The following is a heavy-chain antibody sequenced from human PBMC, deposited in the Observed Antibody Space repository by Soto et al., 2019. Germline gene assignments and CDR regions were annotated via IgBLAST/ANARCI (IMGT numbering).Heavy chain of an antibody. CDR3: ARAATVVTHDAFDI. Sequence: ASVKVSCKASGYTFTGYYMHWVRQAPGQGLEWMGWINPNSGGTNYAQKFQGWVTMTRDTSISTAYMELSRLRSDDTVVYYCARAATVVTHDAFDIWGQGTMVTVSS. J-gene: IGHJ3*02. CDR1: GYTFTGYY. CDR2: INPNSGGT. V-gene: IGHV1-2*04. D-gene: IGHD2-21*02.